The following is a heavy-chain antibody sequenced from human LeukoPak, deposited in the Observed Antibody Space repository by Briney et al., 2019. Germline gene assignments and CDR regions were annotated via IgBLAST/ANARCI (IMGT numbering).Heavy chain of an antibody. V-gene: IGHV3-9*01. J-gene: IGHJ6*03. CDR3: AKDGQDYYYYMDV. CDR1: GFTLDDYA. CDR2: ISWNSGSI. Sequence: GGSLRLSCAASGFTLDDYAMHWVRQAPGKGLEWVSGISWNSGSIGYADSVKGRFTISRDNAKNSLYLQMNSLRAEDTALYYCAKDGQDYYYYMDVWGKGTTVTVSS.